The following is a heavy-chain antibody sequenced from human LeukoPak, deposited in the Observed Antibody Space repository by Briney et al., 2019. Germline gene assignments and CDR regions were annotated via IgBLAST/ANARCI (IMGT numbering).Heavy chain of an antibody. J-gene: IGHJ3*01. CDR3: VKDSSTTSWYFAFDV. D-gene: IGHD2-2*01. CDR2: FGLYGGTT. Sequence: GGSLRLSCAASGLIFSSYAMTWVRQAPGKGLEWVSSFGLYGGTTHYADSVKGRFAISRDNSKNTLYLQMTSLRADDTAVYYCVKDSSTTSWYFAFDVWGQGTMVAVSS. CDR1: GLIFSSYA. V-gene: IGHV3-23*01.